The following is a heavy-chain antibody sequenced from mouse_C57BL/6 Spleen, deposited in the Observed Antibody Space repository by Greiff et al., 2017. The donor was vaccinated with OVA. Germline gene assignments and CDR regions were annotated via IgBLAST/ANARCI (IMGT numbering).Heavy chain of an antibody. V-gene: IGHV1-19*01. J-gene: IGHJ2*01. CDR1: GSTFTDYY. CDR2: IHPYHGGT. Sequence: VQLQQSGPVLVKPGASVKMSCKASGSTFTDYYMNWVKQSHGKSLEWIGVIHPYHGGTSYNQKFQGKATLPVDKSSSTAYMERNSSTSEYSAVYDCARTPRKVYLDYWGKGTTLTVSS. CDR3: ARTPRKVYLDY.